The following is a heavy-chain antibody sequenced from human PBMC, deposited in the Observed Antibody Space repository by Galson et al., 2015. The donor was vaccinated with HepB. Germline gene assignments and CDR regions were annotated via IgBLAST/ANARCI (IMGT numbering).Heavy chain of an antibody. Sequence: SVKVSCKASGYAFASYPIHWVRQAPGQRLEWMGWINVGNGHTKYSEKLQDRLTITRDTSAPTAYMELSSLRSEDTAVYHCARVVQLPTIYWYFDPWGRGTLLTVSS. CDR1: GYAFASYP. CDR3: ARVVQLPTIYWYFDP. J-gene: IGHJ2*01. CDR2: INVGNGHT. V-gene: IGHV1-3*01. D-gene: IGHD1-1*01.